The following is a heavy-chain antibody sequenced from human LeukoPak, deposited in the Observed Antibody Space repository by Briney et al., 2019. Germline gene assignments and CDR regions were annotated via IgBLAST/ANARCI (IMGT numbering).Heavy chain of an antibody. J-gene: IGHJ5*02. Sequence: SETLSLTCTVSGGSISNYHWSWIRQPPGKGLEWIGYISYSGSPDYNSSLKSRATISLDTSKNQFSLKLSSVTAADTAVYYCARIMLPQIQVFLGWFDPWGQGTLVIVSS. CDR1: GGSISNYH. CDR2: ISYSGSP. V-gene: IGHV4-59*01. CDR3: ARIMLPQIQVFLGWFDP. D-gene: IGHD5-18*01.